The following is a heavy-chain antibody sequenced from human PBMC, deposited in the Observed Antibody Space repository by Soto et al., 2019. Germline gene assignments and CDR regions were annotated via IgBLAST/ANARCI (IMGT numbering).Heavy chain of an antibody. D-gene: IGHD4-4*01. V-gene: IGHV1-8*01. J-gene: IGHJ6*02. Sequence: GXSVKVSCNASGYSFIDFDINWLRQASGQGPEWMGWMNAKSGDTFFPQRFQGKFNMTWDTSLSTAYMEVGSLTSDDTAIYYCARGNPFNYAGFDVWGQGTTVTVSS. CDR3: ARGNPFNYAGFDV. CDR1: GYSFIDFD. CDR2: MNAKSGDT.